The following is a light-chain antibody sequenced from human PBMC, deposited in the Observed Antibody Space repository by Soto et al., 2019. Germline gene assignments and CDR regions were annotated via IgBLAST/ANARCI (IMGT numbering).Light chain of an antibody. CDR3: QHLDSYPIS. CDR2: AAS. CDR1: QGISNY. Sequence: DIQLTQSPSFLSASVGDRVTITCRASQGISNYVLWYQQKPGKAPKLLIYAASTLQSGVASRFSGSGSGTEFTLTISSLQPEDFAMYYCQHLDSYPISFGQGTLLEIK. J-gene: IGKJ5*01. V-gene: IGKV1-9*01.